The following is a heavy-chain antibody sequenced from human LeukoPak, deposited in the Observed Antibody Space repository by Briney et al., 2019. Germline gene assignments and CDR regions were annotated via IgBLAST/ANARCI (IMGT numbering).Heavy chain of an antibody. CDR1: GYTFTSYG. V-gene: IGHV1-18*01. Sequence: AASVKVSCKASGYTFTSYGISWVRRAPGQGLEWMGWISAHNGNTNYAQKVKGRVTMTTDTSTSTAYMELRSLRSDDTAVYYCARALTALAYCSSTSCYSDAFNIWGQGTLVTVSS. CDR2: ISAHNGNT. J-gene: IGHJ3*02. D-gene: IGHD2-2*01. CDR3: ARALTALAYCSSTSCYSDAFNI.